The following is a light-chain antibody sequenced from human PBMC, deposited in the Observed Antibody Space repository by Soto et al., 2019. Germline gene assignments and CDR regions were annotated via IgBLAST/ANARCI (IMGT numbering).Light chain of an antibody. V-gene: IGLV2-14*01. Sequence: QSALTQPASVSGSPGQPITISCTGTTSGVGGYNYVSWYQHHPGKAPKLMIYEVSNRPSGISNRFSGSKSGNTASLTISGLQAEDEAHYYCSSYTSSSTLDVFGTGTKVTVL. CDR2: EVS. J-gene: IGLJ1*01. CDR3: SSYTSSSTLDV. CDR1: TSGVGGYNY.